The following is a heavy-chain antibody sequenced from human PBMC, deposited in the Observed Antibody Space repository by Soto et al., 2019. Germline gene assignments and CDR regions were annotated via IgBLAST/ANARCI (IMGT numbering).Heavy chain of an antibody. Sequence: QVQLQESGPGLVKSSQTLSLTCTVSGGSISSGGYYWSWIRQLPGKGLEWIGYIYYSGNTYYNPSLKSRIALSVDTSKNQISLKLSSVTAADTAVYYCARVVPRYTSGFPYYFDYWGQGTLVTVSS. CDR3: ARVVPRYTSGFPYYFDY. CDR1: GGSISSGGYY. CDR2: IYYSGNT. D-gene: IGHD3-22*01. J-gene: IGHJ4*02. V-gene: IGHV4-31*03.